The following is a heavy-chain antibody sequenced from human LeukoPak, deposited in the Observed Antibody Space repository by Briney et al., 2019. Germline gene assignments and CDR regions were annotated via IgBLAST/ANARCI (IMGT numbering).Heavy chain of an antibody. V-gene: IGHV3-21*01. CDR2: ISSSSSYI. CDR1: GFTFSSYS. CDR3: ARDHCSSTSWGYYMDV. Sequence: GGSLRLSCAASGFTFSSYSMNWVRQAPGKGLEWVSSISSSSSYIYYADSVKGRFTISRDNAKNSLHLQMNSLRAEDTAVYYCARDHCSSTSWGYYMDVWGKGTTVTVSS. D-gene: IGHD2-2*01. J-gene: IGHJ6*03.